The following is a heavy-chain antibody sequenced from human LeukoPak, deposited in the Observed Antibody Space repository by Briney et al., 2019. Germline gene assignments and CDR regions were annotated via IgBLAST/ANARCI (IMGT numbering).Heavy chain of an antibody. CDR1: VWSISSSSYY. CDR2: IYYSGST. Sequence: PSETLSLTCTGSVWSISSSSYYWRWIRQPPGKGLEWSGSIYYSGSTYYNPSLKSRVTISVDTSKNQFSLKLSSVTAADTAVYYCATQYRGIGSYYTPFDYWGQGTLVTVSS. CDR3: ATQYRGIGSYYTPFDY. D-gene: IGHD3-10*01. V-gene: IGHV4-39*01. J-gene: IGHJ4*02.